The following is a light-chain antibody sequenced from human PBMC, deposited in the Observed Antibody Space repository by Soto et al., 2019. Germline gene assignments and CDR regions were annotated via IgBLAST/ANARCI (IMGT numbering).Light chain of an antibody. CDR3: TSSTSDSLYV. CDR2: KVN. Sequence: QSVLTQPASVSGSPGQSITISCTGTSSDVGGSKYVSWYQQYPGEVPKLLITKVNNRPSGVSNRFSGFKSGNTASLTISGLLAEDEADYFCTSSTSDSLYVFGSGTKLTVL. CDR1: SSDVGGSKY. J-gene: IGLJ1*01. V-gene: IGLV2-14*01.